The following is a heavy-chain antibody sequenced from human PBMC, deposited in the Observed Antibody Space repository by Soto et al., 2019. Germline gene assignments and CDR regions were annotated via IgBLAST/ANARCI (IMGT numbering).Heavy chain of an antibody. J-gene: IGHJ4*02. Sequence: GGSLRLSCAASGFTFDDYTMHWVRQAPGKGLEWVSLISWDGGSTYYADSVKGRFTISRDNSKNSLYLQMNSLRTEDTALYYCAKDMGDWAAAGYYYFDYWGQGTLVTVSS. CDR1: GFTFDDYT. V-gene: IGHV3-43*01. D-gene: IGHD6-13*01. CDR3: AKDMGDWAAAGYYYFDY. CDR2: ISWDGGST.